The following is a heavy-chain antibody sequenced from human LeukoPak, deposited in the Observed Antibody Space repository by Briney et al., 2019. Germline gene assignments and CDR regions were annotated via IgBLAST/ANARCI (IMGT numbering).Heavy chain of an antibody. CDR3: ILGRSGSGSYYQPFDY. J-gene: IGHJ4*02. CDR1: GFTFSSYD. V-gene: IGHV3-30*02. Sequence: PGGSLRLSCAASGFTFSSYDMHWVRQAPGKGLEWVAFIRYDGSTKNYADSVKGRFTISRDNSKNTLYLQMNSLRAEDTAVYYCILGRSGSGSYYQPFDYWGQGTLVTVSS. D-gene: IGHD3-10*01. CDR2: IRYDGSTK.